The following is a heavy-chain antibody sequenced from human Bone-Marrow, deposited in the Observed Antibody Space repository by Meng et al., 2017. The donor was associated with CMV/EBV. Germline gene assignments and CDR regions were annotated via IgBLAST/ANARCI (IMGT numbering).Heavy chain of an antibody. J-gene: IGHJ6*02. D-gene: IGHD2/OR15-2a*01. CDR2: ISYDGSNK. Sequence: SCKASGYTFTGYYMHWVRQAPGKGLEWVAVISYDGSNKYYADSVKGRFTISRDNSKNTLYLQMNSLRAEDTAVYYCARDFSRMDVWGQGTTVTFSS. V-gene: IGHV3-30-3*01. CDR1: GYTFTGYY. CDR3: ARDFSRMDV.